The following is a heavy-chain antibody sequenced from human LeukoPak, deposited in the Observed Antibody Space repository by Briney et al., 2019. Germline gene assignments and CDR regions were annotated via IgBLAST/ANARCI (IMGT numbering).Heavy chain of an antibody. CDR3: AKGRGKDGQNLFDY. CDR1: GFTFSIYG. Sequence: GGSLRLSCAASGFTFSIYGMHWVRQAPGKGLEWVTFIRSDGSKTHYADSVKGRFTISRDNSKNTLYLQIDNLRVDDTAVYHCAKGRGKDGQNLFDYWGQGTLITVSS. CDR2: IRSDGSKT. V-gene: IGHV3-30*02. D-gene: IGHD5-24*01. J-gene: IGHJ4*02.